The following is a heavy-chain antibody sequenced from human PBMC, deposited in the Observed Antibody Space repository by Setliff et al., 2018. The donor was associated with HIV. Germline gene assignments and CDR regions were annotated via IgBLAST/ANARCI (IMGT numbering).Heavy chain of an antibody. CDR3: ARDSSIVATTHYYYYMDV. Sequence: PSETLSLTCNYSGNSFSGYHWNWIRQSAGKGLQWIGRIYDTGSTKYNPSLKSRLTMSLDTSKNQFSLKLSSVTAADTAVYYCARDSSIVATTHYYYYMDVWGKGTTVTVSS. V-gene: IGHV4-4*07. D-gene: IGHD5-12*01. J-gene: IGHJ6*03. CDR1: GNSFSGYH. CDR2: IYDTGST.